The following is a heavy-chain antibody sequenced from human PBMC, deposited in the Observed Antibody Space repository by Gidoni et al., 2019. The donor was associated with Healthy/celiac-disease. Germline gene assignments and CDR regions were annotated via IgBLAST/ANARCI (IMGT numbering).Heavy chain of an antibody. V-gene: IGHV3-23*01. CDR2: ISGSGGST. Sequence: EVQLLESGGGLVQPGGSLRLSCADYGLTFCRYAMSWVGQAPGKGLEWVSAISGSGGSTYYADCVKGRFTISRDNAKNTRYLQMNSLRAEDTAVYYCAKVASETYYYDSSGLARGGSFDIWGQGTMVTVSS. CDR1: GLTFCRYA. CDR3: AKVASETYYYDSSGLARGGSFDI. D-gene: IGHD3-22*01. J-gene: IGHJ3*02.